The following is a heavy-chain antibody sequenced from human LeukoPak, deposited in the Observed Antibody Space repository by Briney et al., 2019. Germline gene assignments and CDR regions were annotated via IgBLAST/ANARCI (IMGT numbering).Heavy chain of an antibody. CDR2: ISSTGSTI. D-gene: IGHD6-19*01. CDR3: ASLHRGIAGAGTTV. V-gene: IGHV3-48*03. Sequence: PGGSLRLSCAASGFTFSDYEMNWVRQAPGKGLEWFSYISSTGSTIYYADSVKGRFTISRDNAKNSLYLQMNSLRAEYTAVYYCASLHRGIAGAGTTVWGHGTLVTVSS. CDR1: GFTFSDYE. J-gene: IGHJ2*01.